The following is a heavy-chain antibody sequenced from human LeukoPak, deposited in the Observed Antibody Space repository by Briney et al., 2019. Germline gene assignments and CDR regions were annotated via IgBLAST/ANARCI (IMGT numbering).Heavy chain of an antibody. J-gene: IGHJ4*02. CDR3: ARRYSSGWSD. Sequence: SETLSLTCTVSGGSISSYYWSWIRQPPGKGLEWIGYIYYSGSTNYNPSLKSRVTISVDTSKNQFSLKLSSVTAADTAVYYCARRYSSGWSDWGQGTLVTVSS. CDR2: IYYSGST. D-gene: IGHD6-19*01. V-gene: IGHV4-59*08. CDR1: GGSISSYY.